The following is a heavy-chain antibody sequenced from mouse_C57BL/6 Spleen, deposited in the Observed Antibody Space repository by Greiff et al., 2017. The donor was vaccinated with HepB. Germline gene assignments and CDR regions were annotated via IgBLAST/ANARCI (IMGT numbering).Heavy chain of an antibody. CDR1: GFTFSDYY. J-gene: IGHJ2*01. V-gene: IGHV5-16*01. CDR2: INYDGSST. D-gene: IGHD1-1*01. Sequence: EVNLVESEGGLVQPGSSMKLSCTASGFTFSDYYMAWVRQVPEKGLEWVANINYDGSSTYYLDSLKSRFIISRDNAKNILYLQMSSLKSEDTATYYCARGVGGFDYWGQGTTLTVSS. CDR3: ARGVGGFDY.